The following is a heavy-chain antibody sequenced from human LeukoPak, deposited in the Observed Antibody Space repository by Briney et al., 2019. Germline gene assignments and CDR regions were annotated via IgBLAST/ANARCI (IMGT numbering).Heavy chain of an antibody. Sequence: SQTLSLTCTVSGGSISSGDYYWSWIRQSPGEGLEWIGCTHQSGNTYYNPSLQSRVVISLDTSKNQFSLQLSSVTAADTAVYYCARDRYGQRIFDYWGQGTLVTVSS. J-gene: IGHJ4*02. V-gene: IGHV4-30-4*01. CDR1: GGSISSGDYY. D-gene: IGHD3-16*02. CDR2: THQSGNT. CDR3: ARDRYGQRIFDY.